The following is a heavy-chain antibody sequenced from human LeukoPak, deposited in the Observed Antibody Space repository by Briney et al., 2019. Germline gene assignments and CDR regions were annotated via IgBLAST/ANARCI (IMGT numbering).Heavy chain of an antibody. J-gene: IGHJ4*02. D-gene: IGHD2-15*01. V-gene: IGHV3-33*06. CDR1: GFTFSSYG. Sequence: GGSLRLSCAASGFTFSSYGMHWVRQAPGKGLEWVAVIWYDGSNKYYADSVKGRFTISRDNSKNTLYLQMNSLRAEDTAVYYCAKDSIVVVVAAIFDYWGQGTLVTVSS. CDR2: IWYDGSNK. CDR3: AKDSIVVVVAAIFDY.